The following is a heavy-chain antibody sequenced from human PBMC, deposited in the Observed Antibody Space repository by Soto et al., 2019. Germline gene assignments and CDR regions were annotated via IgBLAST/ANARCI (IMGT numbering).Heavy chain of an antibody. CDR3: AREGTMVRGFDC. Sequence: QVQLVESGGGAVQPGRSLRLSCAASGFTFSSYGMSWVRQAPGKGLEWVALIWYDGSNKYYVDSVKGRFSISRDNSKNTLYLQMNSLRTEDTAVYYCAREGTMVRGFDCWGQGTLVTVSS. D-gene: IGHD3-10*01. J-gene: IGHJ4*02. CDR1: GFTFSSYG. V-gene: IGHV3-33*01. CDR2: IWYDGSNK.